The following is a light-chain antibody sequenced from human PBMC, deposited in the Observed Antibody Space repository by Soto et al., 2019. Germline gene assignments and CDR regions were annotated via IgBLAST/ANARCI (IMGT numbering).Light chain of an antibody. CDR1: QSVSSSY. CDR3: QQYGSSPIT. CDR2: GAS. V-gene: IGKV3-20*01. Sequence: EIVLTQSPGTPPFSPGKRAILSCXXSQSVSSSYLAWYQQKPGQAPRLLIYGASSRATGIPDRFSGSGSGTDFTLTISRLEPEDFAVYYCQQYGSSPITFGQGTRLEIK. J-gene: IGKJ5*01.